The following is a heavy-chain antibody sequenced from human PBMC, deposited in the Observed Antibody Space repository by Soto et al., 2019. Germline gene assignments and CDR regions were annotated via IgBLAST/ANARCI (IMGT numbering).Heavy chain of an antibody. CDR2: IIPIFGTA. V-gene: IGHV1-69*12. Sequence: QVQLVQSGAEVKKPGSSVKVSCKASGGTFSSYDISWVRQAPGQGLEWMGVIIPIFGTANYAQKFQGRVTITADESTSTAYMELSSLRSEDTAVDYCARDRAVAAPGWCDPWGQGTLVVVSS. J-gene: IGHJ5*02. CDR1: GGTFSSYD. CDR3: ARDRAVAAPGWCDP. D-gene: IGHD6-19*01.